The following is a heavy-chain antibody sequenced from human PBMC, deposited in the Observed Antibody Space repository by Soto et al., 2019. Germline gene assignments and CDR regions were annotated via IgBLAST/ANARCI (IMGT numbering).Heavy chain of an antibody. CDR1: GGSFSGYC. Sequence: SDPLSLTRAVYGGSFSGYCRSWIRQPPGKGLEWIGEINHSGSANYNPSLKRRVTISVDTPKNRFSLKLSSVTAAVTAVYGCARCYDYVWGSYRPRGWYDPWGQGTLVTVSS. J-gene: IGHJ5*02. CDR2: INHSGSA. D-gene: IGHD3-16*02. CDR3: ARCYDYVWGSYRPRGWYDP. V-gene: IGHV4-34*01.